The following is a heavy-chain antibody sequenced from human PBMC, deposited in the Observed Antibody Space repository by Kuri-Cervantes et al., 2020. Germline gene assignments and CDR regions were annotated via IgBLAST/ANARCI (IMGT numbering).Heavy chain of an antibody. CDR1: GFTFSIYG. CDR2: ISYDGNNK. CDR3: ERSRDTTGTTRIAADC. J-gene: IGHJ4*02. V-gene: IGHV3-30*03. Sequence: GGSLRLTCAASGFTFSIYGMHWVRQAPGKGLEWVAVISYDGNNKYFADSVKGRFTISRDNSENTLYLQMTSLRAEETAVYYCERSRDTTGTTRIAADCWGQGTLVTVSS. D-gene: IGHD1-1*01.